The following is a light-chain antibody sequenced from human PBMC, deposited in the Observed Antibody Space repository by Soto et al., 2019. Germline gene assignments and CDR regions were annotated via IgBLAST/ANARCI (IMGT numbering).Light chain of an antibody. Sequence: QSALTQPASVSGSPGQSITISCTGTSSDVGGYNYVSWYQQHPGNAPKFMIYDVSNRPSGVSNRFSGSKSGNTASLTISGLQAEDEADYYCSSYTTSNTRQMVFGTGTKLTVL. V-gene: IGLV2-14*01. J-gene: IGLJ1*01. CDR2: DVS. CDR1: SSDVGGYNY. CDR3: SSYTTSNTRQMV.